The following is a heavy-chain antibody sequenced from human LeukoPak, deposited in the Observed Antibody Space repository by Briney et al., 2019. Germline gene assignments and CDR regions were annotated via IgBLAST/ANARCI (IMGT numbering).Heavy chain of an antibody. CDR2: ISEDGSTT. V-gene: IGHV3-74*01. CDR1: GFTFSSYW. Sequence: GGSLRLSCAASGFTFSSYWMHWVRQVPGEGLVGVIRISEDGSTTNYDDSARRRFTITRDNVKNTAYLEMTSLRGEDAAVYYCARALGDHAGRDCWSQGMLVTVSS. J-gene: IGHJ4*02. CDR3: ARALGDHAGRDC. D-gene: IGHD2-21*02.